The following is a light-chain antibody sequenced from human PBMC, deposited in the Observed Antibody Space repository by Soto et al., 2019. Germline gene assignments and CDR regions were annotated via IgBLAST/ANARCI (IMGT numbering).Light chain of an antibody. CDR2: DVS. J-gene: IGLJ1*01. CDR3: SSYTSSSTLLYV. CDR1: SSDVGGYNY. Sequence: QSALTQPACVSGSPGQSITISYTGTSSDVGGYNYVSWYQQHPGKAPKLMIYDVSNRPSGVSNRFSGSKSGNTASLTISGLQAEDEADYYCSSYTSSSTLLYVFGTGTKLTVL. V-gene: IGLV2-14*01.